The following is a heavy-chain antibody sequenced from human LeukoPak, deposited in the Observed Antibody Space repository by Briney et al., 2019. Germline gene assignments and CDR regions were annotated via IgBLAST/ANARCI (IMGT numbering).Heavy chain of an antibody. CDR1: GLTFSTYG. D-gene: IGHD1-26*01. Sequence: GGSLRLSCAASGLTFSTYGMSWVRQAPGKGLEWVSSIHNSGSSTYYTDSVKGRFTISRDNSKNTAYLQMNSLKTEDTAVYCCTRMRSGSPRGNGYYYMDVWGKGTTVTVSS. V-gene: IGHV3-23*01. CDR3: TRMRSGSPRGNGYYYMDV. J-gene: IGHJ6*03. CDR2: IHNSGSST.